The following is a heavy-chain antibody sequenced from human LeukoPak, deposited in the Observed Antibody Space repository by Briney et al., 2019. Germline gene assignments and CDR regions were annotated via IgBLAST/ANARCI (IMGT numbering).Heavy chain of an antibody. CDR1: GFTFSDYY. V-gene: IGHV3-11*04. D-gene: IGHD4-17*01. CDR2: ISSRTGVV. J-gene: IGHJ4*02. CDR3: ARCHYGDRGDYFDY. Sequence: GGSLRLSCAASGFTFSDYYMSWIRQAPGKGLQWLSHISSRTGVVSYADSVQGRFTISRDSARNSLYLQMNNLRDEDTAVYYCARCHYGDRGDYFDYWGQGILVTVSS.